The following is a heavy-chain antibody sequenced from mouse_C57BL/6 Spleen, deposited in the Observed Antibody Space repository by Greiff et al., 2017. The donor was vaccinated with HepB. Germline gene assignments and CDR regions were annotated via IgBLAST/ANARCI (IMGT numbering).Heavy chain of an antibody. D-gene: IGHD1-1*01. Sequence: EVQLQQSGPELVKPGASVKISCKASGYTFTDYYMNWVKQSHGKSLEWIGDINPNTGGTSYNQKFKGKATLTVAKSSSPAYMELRSLTSEDSAGYYCAMGGYYGSSSNWYFDVWGTGTTVTVSS. V-gene: IGHV1-26*01. CDR3: AMGGYYGSSSNWYFDV. CDR2: INPNTGGT. J-gene: IGHJ1*03. CDR1: GYTFTDYY.